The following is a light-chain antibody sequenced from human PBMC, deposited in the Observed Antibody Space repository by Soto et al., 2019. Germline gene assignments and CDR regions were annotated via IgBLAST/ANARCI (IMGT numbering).Light chain of an antibody. J-gene: IGKJ2*01. Sequence: DIQMTQSPSTLSASAGDRVTITCRASQSIGSWLAWYQQKPGEAPKVLIYKASNLEGWVPSRFSGSGFGTEFTLTISSLQPDDFATYYCQQYNNYPYTFGQGTKVEIK. V-gene: IGKV1-5*03. CDR1: QSIGSW. CDR3: QQYNNYPYT. CDR2: KAS.